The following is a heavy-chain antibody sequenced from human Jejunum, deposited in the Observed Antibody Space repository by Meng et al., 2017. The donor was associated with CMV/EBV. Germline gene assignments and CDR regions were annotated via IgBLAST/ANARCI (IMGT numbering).Heavy chain of an antibody. CDR1: GFTFSDYY. J-gene: IGHJ4*02. D-gene: IGHD2-21*01. CDR2: ISDNGITI. Sequence: AASGFTFSDYYMSWIRQAPGKGLEWISYISDNGITIYYVDSVKGRFAISRDNVKNSLYLQMNSLSPEDTAVYYCARHLRVGGDWMHYWGQGTLVTVSS. V-gene: IGHV3-11*01. CDR3: ARHLRVGGDWMHY.